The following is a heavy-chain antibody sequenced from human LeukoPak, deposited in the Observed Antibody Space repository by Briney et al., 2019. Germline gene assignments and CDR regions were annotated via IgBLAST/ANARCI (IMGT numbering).Heavy chain of an antibody. J-gene: IGHJ4*02. CDR1: GYTFTTYG. Sequence: GASVKVSCKTSGYTFTTYGISWVRQAPGQGLEWMGWISVYSGNTNFAQKFRGRVTMTTDRSTRTAYVELRSLRSDDTAVYFCAREGSYGPIDYWGQGTLVTVSS. CDR2: ISVYSGNT. V-gene: IGHV1-18*01. D-gene: IGHD3-16*01. CDR3: AREGSYGPIDY.